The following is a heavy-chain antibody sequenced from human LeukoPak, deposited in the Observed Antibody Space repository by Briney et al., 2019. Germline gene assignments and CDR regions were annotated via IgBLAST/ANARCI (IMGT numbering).Heavy chain of an antibody. V-gene: IGHV3-11*01. CDR1: GFAFDDSY. Sequence: PGGSLRLSCAASGFAFDDSYMSWVRQAPGKGLESVSYINGGGGTYYYADSVRGRFTNSRDNAKNTLYLQMNSLRAEDTAVYYCVKGGLWVDFDYWGQGTLVTVSS. CDR3: VKGGLWVDFDY. D-gene: IGHD3-16*01. J-gene: IGHJ4*02. CDR2: INGGGGTY.